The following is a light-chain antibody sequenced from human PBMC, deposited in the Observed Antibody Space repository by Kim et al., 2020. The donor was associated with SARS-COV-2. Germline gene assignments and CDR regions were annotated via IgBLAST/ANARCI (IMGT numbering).Light chain of an antibody. CDR1: SSNIESNT. J-gene: IGLJ1*01. V-gene: IGLV1-44*01. Sequence: GQRVTISCSGSSSNIESNTVNWYQQLPGTAPKLLIYSNNQRPSGVPDRFSGSKSGTSASLAISGLQSEDEADYYCAAWDDSLSGYVFGTGTKVTVL. CDR3: AAWDDSLSGYV. CDR2: SNN.